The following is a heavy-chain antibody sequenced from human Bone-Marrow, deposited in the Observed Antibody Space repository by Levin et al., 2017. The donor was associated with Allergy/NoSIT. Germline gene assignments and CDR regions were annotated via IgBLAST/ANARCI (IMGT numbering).Heavy chain of an antibody. CDR1: GFIFGGSA. CDR3: LSPPGITSADFSA. J-gene: IGHJ5*02. Sequence: GSLRLSCVASGFIFGGSAVHWVRQASGKGLEWLGRMRSKPNNYATAYAASVEGRFTISRDDSKNTAYLQMNSLKTEDTAVYYCLSPPGITSADFSAWGQGTLVTVSS. CDR2: MRSKPNNYAT. D-gene: IGHD6-13*01. V-gene: IGHV3-73*01.